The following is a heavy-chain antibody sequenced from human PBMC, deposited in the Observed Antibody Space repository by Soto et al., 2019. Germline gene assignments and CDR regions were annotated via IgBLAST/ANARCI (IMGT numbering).Heavy chain of an antibody. D-gene: IGHD6-19*01. CDR1: GGTFRTYA. CDR2: IIPIFGKV. V-gene: IGHV1-69*12. CDR3: AKGAVAGTPTSYYYYGMAV. Sequence: QVQLLQSGAEVKKPGSSVRVSCEASGGTFRTYAISWVRQAPGQGLEWMGEIIPIFGKVNYAQKFQGRVTITADVSTTTVYMDLRSLTCEDTAVYYCAKGAVAGTPTSYYYYGMAVWGQGTTVTVS. J-gene: IGHJ6*02.